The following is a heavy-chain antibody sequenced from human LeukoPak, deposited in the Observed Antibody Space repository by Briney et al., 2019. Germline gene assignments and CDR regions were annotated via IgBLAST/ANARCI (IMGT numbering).Heavy chain of an antibody. CDR3: ARAPYYILAGYFLFDS. Sequence: SQTLSLTCAGSGSAVSSDDHFWSWIGQPPGRGLEWIGYIYHRGNTAYNPSLRSRVSVSLDMSRNQFSLNFYSVPAADTAVYYCARAPYYILAGYFLFDSWGQGTLITVSS. CDR2: IYHRGNT. V-gene: IGHV4-30-2*01. J-gene: IGHJ4*02. D-gene: IGHD3-9*01. CDR1: GSAVSSDDHF.